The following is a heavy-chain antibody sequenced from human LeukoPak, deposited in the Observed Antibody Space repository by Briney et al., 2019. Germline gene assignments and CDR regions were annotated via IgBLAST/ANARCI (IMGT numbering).Heavy chain of an antibody. CDR3: ARLGLYTSSWYRFYYFDY. D-gene: IGHD6-13*01. Sequence: SETLSLTCGVHGGSFNDYSWSWVRQPPGKGLEWIGDINHSGSASYNPSLKSRFTISVDTSKNLFSLKLSSVTAADTAVYYCARLGLYTSSWYRFYYFDYWGPGTLVTVSS. J-gene: IGHJ4*02. CDR1: GGSFNDYS. CDR2: INHSGSA. V-gene: IGHV4-34*01.